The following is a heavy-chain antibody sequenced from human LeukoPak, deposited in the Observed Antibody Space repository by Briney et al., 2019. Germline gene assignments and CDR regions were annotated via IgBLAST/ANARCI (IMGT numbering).Heavy chain of an antibody. Sequence: PSETLSLTCSVSGGSISSNRHFWGWIRQPPGKGLEWIGYIYYSGSTNYNPSLKSRVTISADTSKNQFSLKLSSVTTADTAVYYCASQLEWGQGTLVTVSS. D-gene: IGHD1-1*01. J-gene: IGHJ4*02. CDR2: IYYSGST. V-gene: IGHV4-61*05. CDR3: ASQLE. CDR1: GGSISSNRHF.